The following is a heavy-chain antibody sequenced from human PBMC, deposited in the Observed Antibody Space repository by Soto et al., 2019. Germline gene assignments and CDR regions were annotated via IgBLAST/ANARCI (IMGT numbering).Heavy chain of an antibody. D-gene: IGHD3-10*01. CDR3: ARGRIQYYYGSGSSCFDY. CDR2: INHSGST. V-gene: IGHV4-34*01. J-gene: IGHJ4*02. Sequence: SETLSLTCAVYGGSFSGYYWSWIRQPPGKGLEWIGEINHSGSTNYNPSLKSRVTISVDTSKNQFSLKLSSVTAADTAVYYCARGRIQYYYGSGSSCFDYWGQGTLVTVSS. CDR1: GGSFSGYY.